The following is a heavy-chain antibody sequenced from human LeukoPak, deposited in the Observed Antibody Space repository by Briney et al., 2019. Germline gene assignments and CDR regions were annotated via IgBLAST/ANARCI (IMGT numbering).Heavy chain of an antibody. CDR1: GFTVSTNS. CDR2: IYSDNT. CDR3: ARRAGAYSHPYDY. J-gene: IGHJ4*02. V-gene: IGHV3-53*01. D-gene: IGHD4/OR15-4a*01. Sequence: GGSLRLSCTVSGFTVSTNSMSWVRQAPGKGLEWVSFIYSDNTHYSDSVKGRFTISRDNSKKTLYLQMNSLRAEDTAVYYCARRAGAYSHPYDYWGQGTLVTVSS.